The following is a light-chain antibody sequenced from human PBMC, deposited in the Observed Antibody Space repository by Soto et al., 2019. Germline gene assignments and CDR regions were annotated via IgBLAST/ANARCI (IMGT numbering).Light chain of an antibody. CDR1: SSDVGGYNY. CDR2: DVS. J-gene: IGLJ2*01. V-gene: IGLV2-14*01. Sequence: QSVLTQPASVSGSPGQSSTISCTGTSSDVGGYNYVSWYQQHPGKAPKLMIYDVSNRPSGVSNRFSGSKSGKTASLTISGLQAEDEADYYCCSYTSSSTVVFGGGTKVTVL. CDR3: CSYTSSSTVV.